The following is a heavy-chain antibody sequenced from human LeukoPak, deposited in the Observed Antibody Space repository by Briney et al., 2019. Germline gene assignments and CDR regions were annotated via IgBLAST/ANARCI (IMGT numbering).Heavy chain of an antibody. J-gene: IGHJ4*02. CDR3: AKTGNPATGDY. V-gene: IGHV3-23*01. Sequence: GGSLRLSCAASGFTFSSYAMSWVRQAPGKGLEWVSAISGSGGSTCYADSVKGRFTISRDSSKNTLYLQMNSLRAEDTAVYYCAKTGNPATGDYWGQGTLVTVSS. D-gene: IGHD1-1*01. CDR2: ISGSGGST. CDR1: GFTFSSYA.